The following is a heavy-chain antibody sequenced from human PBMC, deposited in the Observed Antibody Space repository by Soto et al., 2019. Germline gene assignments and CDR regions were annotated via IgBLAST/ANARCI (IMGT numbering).Heavy chain of an antibody. Sequence: EVQLVESGGGLVKPGGSLRLSCAASGFTCSNAWMSWVRQAPGKGLEWVDRIKSKTDGGTTDYAEPEKGKFTISRDDSKNTLYLQMYSLKTEDTAVYYCTTRYCSGGSCYSGNYYYMDVWGKGTTVTVSS. CDR2: IKSKTDGGTT. J-gene: IGHJ6*03. CDR1: GFTCSNAW. V-gene: IGHV3-15*01. D-gene: IGHD2-15*01. CDR3: TTRYCSGGSCYSGNYYYMDV.